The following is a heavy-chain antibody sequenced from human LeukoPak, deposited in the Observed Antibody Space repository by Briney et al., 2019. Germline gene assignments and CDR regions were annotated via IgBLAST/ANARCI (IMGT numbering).Heavy chain of an antibody. D-gene: IGHD2-15*01. CDR1: GFTFSSYG. J-gene: IGHJ6*03. V-gene: IGHV3-30*03. CDR2: ISYDGSNK. CDR3: ARVDVVVVAAVPFVYMDV. Sequence: GGSLRLSCAASGFTFSSYGMHWVRQAPGQGLEWVAVISYDGSNKYYADSVKGRFTISRDNAKNALYLQMNSLRAEDTAVYYCARVDVVVVAAVPFVYMDVWGKGTTVTISS.